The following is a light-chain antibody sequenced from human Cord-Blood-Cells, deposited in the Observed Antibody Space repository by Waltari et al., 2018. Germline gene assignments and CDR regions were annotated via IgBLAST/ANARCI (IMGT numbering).Light chain of an antibody. Sequence: QSALTQPASVSASPGPSITISCTGTRSDVGSYNLVSWYQQHPGKAPKLMIYEGSKRPSGVSNRFSGSKSGNTASLTISGLQAEDEADYYCCSYAGSSTSVVFGGGTKLTVL. V-gene: IGLV2-23*01. CDR2: EGS. CDR1: RSDVGSYNL. J-gene: IGLJ2*01. CDR3: CSYAGSSTSVV.